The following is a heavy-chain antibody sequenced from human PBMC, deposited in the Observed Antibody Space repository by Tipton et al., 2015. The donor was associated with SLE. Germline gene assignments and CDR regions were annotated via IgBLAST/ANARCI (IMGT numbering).Heavy chain of an antibody. CDR1: AFTFSSYS. CDR2: ISSSSNYI. J-gene: IGHJ3*02. CDR3: TKPYYYDSSGDDAFDI. D-gene: IGHD3-22*01. Sequence: SLRLSCAASAFTFSSYSMNWVRQAPGKGLEWVSSISSSSNYIYYADSVKGRFTISRDNAKNSLYLQMNSLRAEDTAVYFCTKPYYYDSSGDDAFDIWGQGTMVTVSS. V-gene: IGHV3-21*01.